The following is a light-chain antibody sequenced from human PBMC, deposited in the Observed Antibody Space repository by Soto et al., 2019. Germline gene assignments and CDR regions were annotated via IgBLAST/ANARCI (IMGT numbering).Light chain of an antibody. J-gene: IGKJ4*01. CDR3: QQRHNWLT. V-gene: IGKV3-11*01. Sequence: EIVLTQSPATLSLSPGERATLSCRASQSVTKYLARYHQKPGQAPRLLIYDTSNRATGIPARFSGSGSGTDFTLTISSLESEDSGIYYCQQRHNWLTFGGGTKVEIK. CDR2: DTS. CDR1: QSVTKY.